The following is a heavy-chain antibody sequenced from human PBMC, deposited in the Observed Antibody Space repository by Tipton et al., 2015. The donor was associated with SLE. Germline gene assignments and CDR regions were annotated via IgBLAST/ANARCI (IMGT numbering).Heavy chain of an antibody. Sequence: LRLSCTVDGGSCSGYYWSWIRQPPGKGLEWIGEINHSGSTNYNPSLKSRVTISVETSKNQFSLKLSYVTAADTAVYYCARGGRSWSGDYYYYMDVWGQGTTVTVSS. D-gene: IGHD6-13*01. CDR3: ARGGRSWSGDYYYYMDV. J-gene: IGHJ6*03. V-gene: IGHV4-34*01. CDR2: INHSGST. CDR1: GGSCSGYY.